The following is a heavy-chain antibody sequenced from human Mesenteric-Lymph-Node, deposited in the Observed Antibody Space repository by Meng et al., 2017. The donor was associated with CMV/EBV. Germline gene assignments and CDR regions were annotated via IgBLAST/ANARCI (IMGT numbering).Heavy chain of an antibody. CDR1: GGSISSYY. CDR2: IYYSGST. D-gene: IGHD2-2*01. Sequence: SETLSLTCTVSGGSISSYYWGWIRQPPGKGLEWIGSIYYSGSTYYNPSLKSRVTISVDTSKNQFSLKLSSVTAADTAVYYCARTIVVVPAANAPGFDPWGQGTLVTVSS. CDR3: ARTIVVVPAANAPGFDP. J-gene: IGHJ5*02. V-gene: IGHV4-39*07.